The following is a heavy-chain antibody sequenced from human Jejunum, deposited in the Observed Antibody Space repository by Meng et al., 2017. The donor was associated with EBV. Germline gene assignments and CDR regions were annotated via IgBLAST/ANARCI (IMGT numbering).Heavy chain of an antibody. D-gene: IGHD1-14*01. V-gene: IGHV1-3*01. J-gene: IGHJ4*02. CDR1: GYTFTTYA. Sequence: QLMQSGPALKRPGTSVKISCKASGYTFTTYAIHWVRQAPGQSLEWMGWINGRNGDTRFSQKFHDRVVITRDTSANTAYMEVSSLTSEDTAVYYCARDTVPGAMTTFDLWGQGTLVTVSS. CDR3: ARDTVPGAMTTFDL. CDR2: INGRNGDT.